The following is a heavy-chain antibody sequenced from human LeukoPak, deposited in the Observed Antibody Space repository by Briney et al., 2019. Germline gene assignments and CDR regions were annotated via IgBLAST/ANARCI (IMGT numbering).Heavy chain of an antibody. CDR1: GFTFSSYA. Sequence: GGSLRLSCAASGFTFSSYAMHWVRQAPGKGLEWVAVVSYGGSNPYYGDSVKGRFTISRDNSKDTLYLQMNNLKTEDTAVYYCAREANGGNPFGYWGQGTLVTVSS. D-gene: IGHD4-23*01. V-gene: IGHV3-30-3*01. CDR3: AREANGGNPFGY. CDR2: VSYGGSNP. J-gene: IGHJ4*02.